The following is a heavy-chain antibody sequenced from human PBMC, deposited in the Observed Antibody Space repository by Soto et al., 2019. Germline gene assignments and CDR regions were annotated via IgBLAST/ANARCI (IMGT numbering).Heavy chain of an antibody. Sequence: PVESLKISCNGSGYSFTSYWISWVRQMPGKGLEWMGRIDPSDSYTNYSPSFQGHVTISADKSISTAYLQWSSLKASDTAMYYCASWSSGYGALDAFDIWGQGTMVTVSS. CDR3: ASWSSGYGALDAFDI. J-gene: IGHJ3*02. CDR1: GYSFTSYW. D-gene: IGHD3-22*01. CDR2: IDPSDSYT. V-gene: IGHV5-10-1*01.